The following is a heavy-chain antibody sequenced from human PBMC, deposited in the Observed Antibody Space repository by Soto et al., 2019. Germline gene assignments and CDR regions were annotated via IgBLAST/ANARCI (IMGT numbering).Heavy chain of an antibody. D-gene: IGHD2-8*01. CDR2: IYYGGIT. Sequence: SETLSLTCTVSGGSIDSRSCLWGWIRQPPGKGLEWIGSIYYGGITYYNPSLKSRVTISVDMSENQFSLNLSSVTAADTAVYYCARLNSPIVYADTPVAYWXQGTLVTVSS. CDR3: ARLNSPIVYADTPVAY. J-gene: IGHJ4*02. V-gene: IGHV4-39*01. CDR1: GGSIDSRSCL.